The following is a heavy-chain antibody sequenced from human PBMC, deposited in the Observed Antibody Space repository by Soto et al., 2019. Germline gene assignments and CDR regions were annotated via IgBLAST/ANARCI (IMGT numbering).Heavy chain of an antibody. J-gene: IGHJ6*02. CDR1: GFTFSNYG. Sequence: QVQLVESGGGVVQPGRSLGRSCAASGFTFSNYGMHWVRQAPGKGLEWVAVILNDGSNRYHADSVKDRFTISRDNSKNTLYLQMNSLRAEDTAVYYCARDDEYSGNGMDVWGQGTTVTVS. V-gene: IGHV3-33*01. CDR3: ARDDEYSGNGMDV. CDR2: ILNDGSNR. D-gene: IGHD3-10*01.